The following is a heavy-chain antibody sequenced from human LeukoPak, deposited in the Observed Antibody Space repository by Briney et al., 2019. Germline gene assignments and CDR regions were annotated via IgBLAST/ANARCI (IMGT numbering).Heavy chain of an antibody. CDR2: IIPILGTA. Sequence: SVKVSCKASGGTFSSYAISWVRQAPGQGLEWMGGIIPILGTANYAQKFQGRVTITADESTSTAYMELSSLRSEDTAVYYCARGGGNTWIQNTNWFDPWGQGTLVTVSS. V-gene: IGHV1-69*13. D-gene: IGHD5-18*01. CDR3: ARGGGNTWIQNTNWFDP. J-gene: IGHJ5*02. CDR1: GGTFSSYA.